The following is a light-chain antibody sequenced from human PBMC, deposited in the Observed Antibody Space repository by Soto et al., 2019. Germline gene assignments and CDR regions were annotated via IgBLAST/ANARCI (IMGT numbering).Light chain of an antibody. CDR2: EGS. V-gene: IGLV2-23*01. CDR3: FSYADTNNFV. CDR1: SSDVENYNL. J-gene: IGLJ1*01. Sequence: QSALTQPASVSGSPGQSITISCSGTSSDVENYNLVSWYQQHPGKAPKLMIYEGSKRPSGVSNRFSGSKSGNTASLTISGLQAEDEADYYCFSYADTNNFVFGSGTKLTVL.